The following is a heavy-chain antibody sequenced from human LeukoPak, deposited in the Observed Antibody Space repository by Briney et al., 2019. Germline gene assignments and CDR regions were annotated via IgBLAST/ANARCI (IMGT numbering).Heavy chain of an antibody. V-gene: IGHV3-15*01. J-gene: IGHJ2*01. Sequence: GGSLRLSCAASGFTFSNAWMSWVRQAPGEGLEWVGRIKSKTDGGTTDYAAPVKGRFTISRDDSQNTLYLQMNSLKTEDTAVYYCTTVFIDTAMANPMDHFDLWGRGTLVTVSS. CDR2: IKSKTDGGTT. CDR3: TTVFIDTAMANPMDHFDL. D-gene: IGHD5-18*01. CDR1: GFTFSNAW.